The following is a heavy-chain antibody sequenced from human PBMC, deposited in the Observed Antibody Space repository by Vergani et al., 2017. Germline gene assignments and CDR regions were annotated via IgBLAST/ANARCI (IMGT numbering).Heavy chain of an antibody. V-gene: IGHV4-39*01. CDR3: ATQPASSSSYYYYYGMDV. D-gene: IGHD6-6*01. Sequence: QLQLQESGPGLVKPSETLSLTCTVSGGSISSSSYYWGWIRQPPGKGLEWIGSIYYSGSTYYNPSLKSRVTISVDTSKNQFSLKLSSVTAADTAVYYCATQPASSSSYYYYYGMDVWGQGTLVTVSS. J-gene: IGHJ6*02. CDR2: IYYSGST. CDR1: GGSISSSSYY.